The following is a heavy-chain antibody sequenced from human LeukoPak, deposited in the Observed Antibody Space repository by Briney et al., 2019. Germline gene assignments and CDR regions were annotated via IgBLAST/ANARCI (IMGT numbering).Heavy chain of an antibody. Sequence: SSETLSLTCAVYGGSFSGYYWSWIRQPPGKGLEWIGEINHSGSTNYNPSLKSRVTISVDTSKNQFSLKVSSVTATDTAVYYCARHGYTYGPFYFNFWGQGTLVTVSS. V-gene: IGHV4-34*01. D-gene: IGHD5-18*01. CDR1: GGSFSGYY. J-gene: IGHJ4*02. CDR3: ARHGYTYGPFYFNF. CDR2: INHSGST.